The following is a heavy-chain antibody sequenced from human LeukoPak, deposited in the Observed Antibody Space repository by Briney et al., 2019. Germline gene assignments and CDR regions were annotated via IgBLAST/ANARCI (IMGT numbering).Heavy chain of an antibody. Sequence: ASVKVSCKASGYTFTGYGISWVRQAPGQGLEWMGWISAYNGNTNYAQKLQGRVTMTTDTSTSTAYMELRSLRSDDTAVYYCARVNYDFWSGYFVYYYYGMDVWGQGTTVTVSS. D-gene: IGHD3-3*01. V-gene: IGHV1-18*01. J-gene: IGHJ6*02. CDR3: ARVNYDFWSGYFVYYYYGMDV. CDR1: GYTFTGYG. CDR2: ISAYNGNT.